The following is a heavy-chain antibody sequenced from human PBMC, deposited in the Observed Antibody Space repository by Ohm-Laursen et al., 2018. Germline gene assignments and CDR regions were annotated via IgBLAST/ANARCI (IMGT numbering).Heavy chain of an antibody. Sequence: SLRLSCAASAFTFSTYAMTWVRQAPGKGLEWVSGISGSGGSTYYADSVKGRFTISRDNSKNTLYLQMNSLRAEDTAVYYCARGWYFDLWGRGTLVTVSS. J-gene: IGHJ2*01. CDR1: AFTFSTYA. CDR3: ARGWYFDL. CDR2: ISGSGGST. V-gene: IGHV3-23*01.